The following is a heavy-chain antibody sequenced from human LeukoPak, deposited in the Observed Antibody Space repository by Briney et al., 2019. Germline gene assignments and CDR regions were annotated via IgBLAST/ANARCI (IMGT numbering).Heavy chain of an antibody. CDR1: GGTFSSYA. CDR3: AGKDDDYYGSGKHNWFDP. J-gene: IGHJ5*02. V-gene: IGHV1-69*13. D-gene: IGHD3-10*01. Sequence: SVKVSCKASGGTFSSYAISWVRQAPGQGLEWMGGIIPIFGTANYAQKFQGRVTITADESTSTVYMELSSLRSEDTAVYYCAGKDDDYYGSGKHNWFDPWSQGTLVTVSS. CDR2: IIPIFGTA.